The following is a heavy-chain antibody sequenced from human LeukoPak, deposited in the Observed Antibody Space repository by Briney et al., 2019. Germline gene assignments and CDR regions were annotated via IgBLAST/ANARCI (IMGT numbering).Heavy chain of an antibody. D-gene: IGHD2-2*01. CDR2: ISAYNGNT. CDR3: ARDSLRVVGASSTLDY. V-gene: IGHV1-18*01. J-gene: IGHJ4*02. Sequence: GASVKVSCKASGYTFTSYGISWVRQAPGQGLEWMGWISAYNGNTNYAQKFQGRVSMTTDTSTRTAYMELRSLRSDDTAVYYCARDSLRVVGASSTLDYWGQGTLVTVSS. CDR1: GYTFTSYG.